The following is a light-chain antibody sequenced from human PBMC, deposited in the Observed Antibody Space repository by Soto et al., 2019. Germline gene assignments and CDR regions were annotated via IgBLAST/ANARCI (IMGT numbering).Light chain of an antibody. J-gene: IGLJ1*01. CDR2: EVS. CDR3: CSYAGSSTYV. V-gene: IGLV2-23*02. CDR1: SSDVGSYNL. Sequence: QSVLTQPAAVSGSTGQSSTISCTGTSSDVGSYNLVSWYQQHPGKAPKLMIYEVSKRPSGVSNRFSGSKSDNTASLTISGLQAEDEADYYCCSYAGSSTYVFGTGTKVTVL.